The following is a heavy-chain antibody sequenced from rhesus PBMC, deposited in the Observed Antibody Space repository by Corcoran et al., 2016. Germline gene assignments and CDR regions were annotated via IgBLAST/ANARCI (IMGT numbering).Heavy chain of an antibody. J-gene: IGHJ4*01. D-gene: IGHD5-24*01. Sequence: QVQLQESGPGLVKPSETLSLTCAVSGGSISSNYWSWIRQPPGKGLEWIGYIYVISGSTHYNPALKSPVTISTDTSKNQFDLRLSSVTAADTAVYYCARSPIVGRVRSDFDDWGQGVLVTVSS. CDR1: GGSISSNY. CDR2: IYVISGST. CDR3: ARSPIVGRVRSDFDD. V-gene: IGHV4-160*01.